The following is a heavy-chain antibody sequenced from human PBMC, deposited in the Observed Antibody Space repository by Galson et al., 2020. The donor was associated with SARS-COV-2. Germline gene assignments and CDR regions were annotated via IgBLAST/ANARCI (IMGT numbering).Heavy chain of an antibody. CDR2: IYHSGST. D-gene: IGHD2-15*01. V-gene: IGHV4-38-2*01. CDR1: GYSISSGYY. J-gene: IGHJ4*02. CDR3: ARRYCSGGSCYYYFDY. Sequence: SETLSLTCAVSGYSISSGYYWDWIRQPPGKGLEWIGSIYHSGSTYYNPSLKSRVTISVDTSKNQFSLKLSSVTAADTAVFYCARRYCSGGSCYYYFDYWGQGTLVTVSS.